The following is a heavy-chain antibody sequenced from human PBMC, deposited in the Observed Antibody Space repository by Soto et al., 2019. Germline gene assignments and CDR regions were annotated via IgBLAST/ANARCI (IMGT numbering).Heavy chain of an antibody. CDR1: GFTFNNYV. D-gene: IGHD2-15*01. J-gene: IGHJ4*02. Sequence: GGSLRLSCAASGFTFNNYVMSWVRQAPGKGLEWVSGISSTGGGTYYADPVKGRFTISRDNSKNTLYLQMNNLRAGDTALYYCAKGHDIVVVPTVDYWGQGTRVTV. CDR2: ISSTGGGT. CDR3: AKGHDIVVVPTVDY. V-gene: IGHV3-23*01.